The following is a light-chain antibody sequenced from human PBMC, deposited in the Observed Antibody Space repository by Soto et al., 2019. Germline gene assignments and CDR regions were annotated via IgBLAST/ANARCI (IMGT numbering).Light chain of an antibody. CDR2: GAS. CDR3: QQYHSSRWT. V-gene: IGKV3-20*01. Sequence: EIVLTQSPGTLSLSPGERATLSCRASQSVSSSYLGWYQQKPGQAPRLLIYGASSRATGIPDRFSGSGSGTDFTLTISRLEPEDFALYYCQQYHSSRWTFGQGTKVEIK. CDR1: QSVSSSY. J-gene: IGKJ1*01.